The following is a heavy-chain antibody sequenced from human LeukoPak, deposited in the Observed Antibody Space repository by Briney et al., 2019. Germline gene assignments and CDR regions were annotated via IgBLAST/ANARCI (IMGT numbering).Heavy chain of an antibody. V-gene: IGHV3-30-3*01. CDR3: ARDRIAAAAYFDY. CDR1: GFTFSSYA. Sequence: PGRSLRLSCAASGFTFSSYAMHWVRQAPGKGLESVTIISYDGTNKFYADSVKGRFTISRDNSKNTLYLQMNSLRAEDTAVYYCARDRIAAAAYFDYWGQGTLVTVSS. CDR2: ISYDGTNK. J-gene: IGHJ4*02. D-gene: IGHD6-13*01.